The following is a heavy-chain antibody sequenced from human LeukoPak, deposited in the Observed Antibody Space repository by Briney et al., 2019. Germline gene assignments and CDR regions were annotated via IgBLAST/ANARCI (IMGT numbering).Heavy chain of an antibody. CDR3: ARDRVDTAMVPDY. V-gene: IGHV1-18*04. Sequence: GASVKVSCKASGYTFTSYGMSWVRQAPGQGLEWMGWISAYNGNTNYAQKLQGRVTSTSTAYMELRSLRSDDTAVYYCARDRVDTAMVPDYWGQGTLVTVSS. D-gene: IGHD5-18*01. CDR1: GYTFTSYG. CDR2: ISAYNGNT. J-gene: IGHJ4*02.